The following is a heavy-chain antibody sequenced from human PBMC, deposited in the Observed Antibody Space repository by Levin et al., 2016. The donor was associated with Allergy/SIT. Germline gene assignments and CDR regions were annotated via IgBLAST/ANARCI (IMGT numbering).Heavy chain of an antibody. CDR3: ARGGYRFEY. Sequence: GGSLRLSCAASGFIFSNYWMTWVRQAPGKGLELVANIKEDGSEKNYVDSVKGRFTISRDNTKNSLYLQMNSLRAEDTAVYYCARGGYRFEYWGQGTLVTVSS. V-gene: IGHV3-7*03. CDR2: IKEDGSEK. J-gene: IGHJ4*02. D-gene: IGHD5-18*01. CDR1: GFIFSNYW.